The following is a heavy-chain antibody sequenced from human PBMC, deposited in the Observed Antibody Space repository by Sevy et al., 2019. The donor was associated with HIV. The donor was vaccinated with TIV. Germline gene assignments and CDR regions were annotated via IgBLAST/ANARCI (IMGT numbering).Heavy chain of an antibody. V-gene: IGHV3-23*01. CDR2: ISGRGFST. J-gene: IGHJ4*02. CDR3: AKDPDDTYDYGEHSDY. D-gene: IGHD4-17*01. Sequence: GGSLRLSCAASGFTLSRTGMIWVRQAPGKGLEWVSGISGRGFSTNYADSVKGRFTISRDNSKNTLYLKMNSLGGEDTAVYYCAKDPDDTYDYGEHSDYWGQGTLVTVSS. CDR1: GFTLSRTG.